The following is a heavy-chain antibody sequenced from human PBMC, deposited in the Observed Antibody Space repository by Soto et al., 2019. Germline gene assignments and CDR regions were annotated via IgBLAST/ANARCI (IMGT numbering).Heavy chain of an antibody. CDR2: ITSDTNTI. Sequence: EVQLVESGRGLGQPGGSLRLTCAASGFPFSIYSMNWVREAPGKGLEWSSYITSDTNTIKYADSVKGRFTISRDNAKNLVYLQMNSLRDEDTAVYFCAISVEGHFDYWGQGTVVTVSS. CDR3: AISVEGHFDY. J-gene: IGHJ4*02. V-gene: IGHV3-48*02. CDR1: GFPFSIYS. D-gene: IGHD6-19*01.